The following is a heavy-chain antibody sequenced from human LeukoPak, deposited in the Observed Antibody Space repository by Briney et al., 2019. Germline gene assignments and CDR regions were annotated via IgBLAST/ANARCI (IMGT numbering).Heavy chain of an antibody. CDR2: IYYSGST. V-gene: IGHV4-39*01. CDR1: GDSMSSSDAY. J-gene: IGHJ4*02. D-gene: IGHD3-22*01. Sequence: SETLSLTCSVSGDSMSSSDAYWGWIRQPPGKGLEWIGSIYYSGSTYYNPSLKSRVTISIETSKTQISLQLLSVTAADPAAFYCARSPGRKVRPLFYHDSSGLGHYFDLWGQGILVSVSS. CDR3: ARSPGRKVRPLFYHDSSGLGHYFDL.